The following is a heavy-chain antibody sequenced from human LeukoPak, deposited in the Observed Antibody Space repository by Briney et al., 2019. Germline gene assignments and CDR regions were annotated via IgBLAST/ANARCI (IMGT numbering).Heavy chain of an antibody. J-gene: IGHJ4*02. Sequence: GKSLKISCKGSGYSFLSYWIGWVRQVPGKGLEWMGIIYPGDSDTRYSPSFQGQVTISIDKSISTAYLQWSSLKASDTAMYYCTREDDYGGNSGGYWGQGTLVTVSS. V-gene: IGHV5-51*01. CDR3: TREDDYGGNSGGY. CDR2: IYPGDSDT. CDR1: GYSFLSYW. D-gene: IGHD4-23*01.